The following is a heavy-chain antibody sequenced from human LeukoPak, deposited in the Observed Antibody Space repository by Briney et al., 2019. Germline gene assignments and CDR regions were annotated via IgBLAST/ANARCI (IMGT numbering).Heavy chain of an antibody. D-gene: IGHD3-3*01. CDR3: ATAKNFWSGYYPLYAFDI. Sequence: ASVKVSCKVSGYTLTELSMHWVRQAPGEGLEWMGGFDPEDGETIYAQKFQGRVTMTEDTSTDTAYMELSSLRSEDTAVYYCATAKNFWSGYYPLYAFDIWGQGTMVTVSS. V-gene: IGHV1-24*01. CDR1: GYTLTELS. CDR2: FDPEDGET. J-gene: IGHJ3*02.